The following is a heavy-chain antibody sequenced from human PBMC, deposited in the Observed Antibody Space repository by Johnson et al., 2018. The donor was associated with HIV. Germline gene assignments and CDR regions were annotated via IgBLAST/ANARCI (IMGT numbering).Heavy chain of an antibody. CDR1: GFTFSDYY. Sequence: QVQLVESGGGLVKPGGSLRLSCAASGFTFSDYYMSWIRQAPGKGLEWVSFIRYDGKDKYYADFVKGRFTISRDNSKKTLSLQMNSLRPEDTAVYYCAKSSSATYYGDAFDIWGQGTMVTVSS. V-gene: IGHV3-30*02. CDR3: AKSSSATYYGDAFDI. D-gene: IGHD3-10*01. J-gene: IGHJ3*02. CDR2: IRYDGKDK.